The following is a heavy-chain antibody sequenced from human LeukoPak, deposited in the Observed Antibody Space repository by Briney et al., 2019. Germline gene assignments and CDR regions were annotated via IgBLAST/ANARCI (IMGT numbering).Heavy chain of an antibody. D-gene: IGHD5-18*01. CDR3: ARGGQGDGYSADEAFDI. J-gene: IGHJ3*02. CDR1: GDSISSNSS. CDR2: TYYRSKWYN. Sequence: SQTLSLTCAIFGDSISSNSSWNWIRQSPSRGLEWLGRTYYRSKWYNDYVVSVKSRVNINPDTPKNQFSPQLNSVTPEDTAVYYCARGGQGDGYSADEAFDIWGQGTMVTVS. V-gene: IGHV6-1*01.